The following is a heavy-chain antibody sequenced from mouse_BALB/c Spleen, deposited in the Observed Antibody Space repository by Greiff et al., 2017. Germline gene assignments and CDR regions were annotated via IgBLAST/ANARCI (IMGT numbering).Heavy chain of an antibody. J-gene: IGHJ2*01. D-gene: IGHD1-1*01. V-gene: IGHV5-9-3*01. CDR2: ISSGGSYT. Sequence: EVQLVESGGGLVKPGGSLKLSCAASGFTFSSYAMSWVRQTPEKRLEWVATISSGGSYTYYPDSVKGRFTISRDNAKNTLYLQMSSLRSEDTAMYYCASITTVEDYFDYWGQGTTLTVSS. CDR3: ASITTVEDYFDY. CDR1: GFTFSSYA.